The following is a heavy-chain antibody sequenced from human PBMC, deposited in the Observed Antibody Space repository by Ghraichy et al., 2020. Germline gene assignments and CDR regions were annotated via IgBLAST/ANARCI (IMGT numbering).Heavy chain of an antibody. V-gene: IGHV3-53*04. Sequence: GGSLRLSCAASEFTVGSNYMIWVRQAPGKGLEWVSVIHSDDSTYYADFVKGRFTISRHNSKNTLYLQMNRVRPADTAVYYCARVGRYWSTASCSTRFYYYGMDVWGQGTTVTVSS. CDR3: ARVGRYWSTASCSTRFYYYGMDV. CDR2: IHSDDST. J-gene: IGHJ6*02. D-gene: IGHD2-2*01. CDR1: EFTVGSNY.